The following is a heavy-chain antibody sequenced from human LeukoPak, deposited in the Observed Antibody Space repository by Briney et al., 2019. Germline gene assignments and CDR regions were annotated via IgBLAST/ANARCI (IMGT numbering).Heavy chain of an antibody. J-gene: IGHJ4*02. CDR3: ARRGHYDSSGYHAPFDY. D-gene: IGHD3-22*01. CDR2: NNHSGST. CDR1: GGSFSGYY. Sequence: SETLSLTCAVYGGSFSGYYWSWIRQPPGKGLEWIGENNHSGSTNYNPSLKSRVTISVDTSKNQFSLKVTSVTAADTAVYYCARRGHYDSSGYHAPFDYWGQGTLVTVSS. V-gene: IGHV4-34*01.